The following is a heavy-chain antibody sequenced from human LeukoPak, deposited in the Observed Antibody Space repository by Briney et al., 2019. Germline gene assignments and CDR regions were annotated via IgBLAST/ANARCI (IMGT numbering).Heavy chain of an antibody. D-gene: IGHD2-15*01. CDR3: ARDCIGCHGIDY. CDR2: VSAYADNT. Sequence: ASVKVSCKASGYTFTSYDISWVRQAPGQGLEWMGWVSAYADNTNYVQKVRGRVTMTTDTSTSTAYMELRSLRSDDTAVYYCARDCIGCHGIDYWGQGTQVTVSS. V-gene: IGHV1-18*01. CDR1: GYTFTSYD. J-gene: IGHJ4*02.